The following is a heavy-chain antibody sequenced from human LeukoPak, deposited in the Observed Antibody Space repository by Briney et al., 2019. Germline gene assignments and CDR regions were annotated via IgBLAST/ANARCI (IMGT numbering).Heavy chain of an antibody. CDR3: ARDLWSDSGSYAFDI. CDR1: GFTFSDYY. J-gene: IGHJ3*02. Sequence: PGGSLRPSCAASGFTFSDYYMSWIRQAPGKGLEWVSYISSSGSTIYYADSVKGRFTISRDNAKNSLYLQMNSLRAEDTAVYYCARDLWSDSGSYAFDIWGQGTMVTVSS. CDR2: ISSSGSTI. V-gene: IGHV3-11*04. D-gene: IGHD3-10*01.